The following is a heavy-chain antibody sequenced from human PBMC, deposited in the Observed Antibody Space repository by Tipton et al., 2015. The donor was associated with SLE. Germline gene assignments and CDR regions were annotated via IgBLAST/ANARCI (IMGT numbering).Heavy chain of an antibody. Sequence: TLSLTCAVHGGSFSGYYWSWIRQPPGKGLEWIGEINHSGSTNYNPSLKSRVTISVDTSKNQFSLKLSSVTAADTAVYYCARGLTYSSSSYSYYYYMDVWGTGTPVTVSS. CDR1: GGSFSGYY. J-gene: IGHJ6*03. CDR3: ARGLTYSSSSYSYYYYMDV. CDR2: INHSGST. V-gene: IGHV4-34*01. D-gene: IGHD6-6*01.